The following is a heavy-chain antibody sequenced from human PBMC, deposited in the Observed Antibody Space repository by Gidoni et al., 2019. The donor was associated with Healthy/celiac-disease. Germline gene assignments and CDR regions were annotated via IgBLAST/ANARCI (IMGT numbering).Heavy chain of an antibody. V-gene: IGHV3-72*01. Sequence: PGKGLEWVGRTRNKANSYTTEYAASVQGRFTISSDDSKNSLYLQMNSLKTEDTAVYYCARAKRRFGELFFDYWGQGTLVTVSS. D-gene: IGHD3-10*01. CDR3: ARAKRRFGELFFDY. CDR2: TRNKANSYTT. J-gene: IGHJ4*02.